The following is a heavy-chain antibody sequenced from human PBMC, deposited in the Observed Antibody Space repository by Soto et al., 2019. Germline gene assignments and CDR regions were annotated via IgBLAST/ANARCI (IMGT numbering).Heavy chain of an antibody. V-gene: IGHV3-30-3*01. CDR1: GFTFSSYA. CDR2: ISYDGSNK. CDR3: ARDDYGDSRGRKAY. Sequence: GGSLRLSCAASGFTFSSYAMHWVRQAPGKGLEWVAVISYDGSNKYYADSVKGRFTISRDNSKNTLYLQMNSLRAEDTAVYYCARDDYGDSRGRKAYWGQGTLVTVSS. J-gene: IGHJ4*02. D-gene: IGHD4-17*01.